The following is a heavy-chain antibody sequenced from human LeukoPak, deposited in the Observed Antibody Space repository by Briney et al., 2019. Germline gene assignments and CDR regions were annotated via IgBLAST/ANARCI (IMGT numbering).Heavy chain of an antibody. V-gene: IGHV4-59*08. CDR2: IYYSGST. CDR1: GGSISSYY. J-gene: IGHJ3*02. Sequence: SETLSLICTVSGGSISSYYWSWIRQPPGKGLEWIGYIYYSGSTNYNPSLKSRVTISVDTSKNQFSLKLSSVTAADTAVYYCARRPPGSYYDFWSGHAFDIWGQGTMVTVSS. D-gene: IGHD3-3*01. CDR3: ARRPPGSYYDFWSGHAFDI.